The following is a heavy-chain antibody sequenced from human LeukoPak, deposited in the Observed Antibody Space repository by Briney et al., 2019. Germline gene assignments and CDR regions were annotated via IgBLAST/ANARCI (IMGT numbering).Heavy chain of an antibody. CDR2: IYYSGST. CDR3: ATRKSTVTSYYYYYYMDV. Sequence: PSETLSLTCTVSGGSISSSSYYWGWIRQPPGKGLEWIGSIYYSGSTYYNPSLKSRVTISVDTSKNQFSLKLSSVTAADTAVYYCATRKSTVTSYYYYYYMDVWGKGTTVTVSS. CDR1: GGSISSSSYY. D-gene: IGHD4-11*01. J-gene: IGHJ6*03. V-gene: IGHV4-39*01.